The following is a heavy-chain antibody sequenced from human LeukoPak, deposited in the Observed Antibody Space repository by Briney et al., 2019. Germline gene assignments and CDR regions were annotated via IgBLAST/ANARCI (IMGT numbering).Heavy chain of an antibody. Sequence: ASVKVSCKASGYSFTGYYMHWVRQAPGQGLEWMGWINPNSGGTNYAQKFQGRVTMTRDTSISTAYMELRSLRSDDTAVYYCARVSLEHLIVVALSPFDYWGQGTLVTVSS. V-gene: IGHV1-2*02. CDR2: INPNSGGT. CDR3: ARVSLEHLIVVALSPFDY. D-gene: IGHD3-22*01. CDR1: GYSFTGYY. J-gene: IGHJ4*02.